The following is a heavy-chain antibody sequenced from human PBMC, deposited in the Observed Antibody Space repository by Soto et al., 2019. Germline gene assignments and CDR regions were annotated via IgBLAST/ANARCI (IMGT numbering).Heavy chain of an antibody. Sequence: GGSLRLSCSASGFTFSSYAMHWVRQAPGKGLEYVSAISSNGGSTYYADSVKGRFTISRDNSKNTLYLQMSSLRAEDTAVYYCVKEAPSGSYRTYYFDYWGQGTLVTVSS. D-gene: IGHD1-26*01. CDR1: GFTFSSYA. CDR2: ISSNGGST. V-gene: IGHV3-64D*06. CDR3: VKEAPSGSYRTYYFDY. J-gene: IGHJ4*02.